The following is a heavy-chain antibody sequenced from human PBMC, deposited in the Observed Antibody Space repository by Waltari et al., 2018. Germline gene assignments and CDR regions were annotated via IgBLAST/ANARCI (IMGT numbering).Heavy chain of an antibody. CDR3: ARGSSSSFDS. CDR1: GDSVSVNSAA. V-gene: IGHV6-1*01. Sequence: QVQRQQYGPGLMKTWKTHSLTCAVSGDSVSVNSAAAGNWIRQSPSRGIEWLGRTYYRSKWSNEYAVSVRSRITINPDTSKNQFSLHLNSVTPEDTAVYYCARGSSSSFDSWGQGILVTVSS. J-gene: IGHJ4*02. D-gene: IGHD6-13*01. CDR2: TYYRSKWSN.